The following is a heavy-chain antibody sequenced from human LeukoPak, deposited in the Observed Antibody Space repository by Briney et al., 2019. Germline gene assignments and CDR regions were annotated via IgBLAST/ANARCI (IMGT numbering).Heavy chain of an antibody. J-gene: IGHJ4*02. CDR2: IDSIGDGT. D-gene: IGHD2-2*02. V-gene: IGHV3-64*01. Sequence: GGSLRLSCAASGFTFYSYAMQWVRQAPGKGLEYVSGIDSIGDGTYYANSVKGRFSISRDNSKNTVYLQMDSMRAEDMAVYYCARADCSSSSCYTVSYWGQGTLVTVSS. CDR1: GFTFYSYA. CDR3: ARADCSSSSCYTVSY.